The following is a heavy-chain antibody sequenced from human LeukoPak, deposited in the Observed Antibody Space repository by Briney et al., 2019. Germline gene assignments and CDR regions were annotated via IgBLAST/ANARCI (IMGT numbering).Heavy chain of an antibody. CDR1: GFTFSSYA. CDR2: ISGSGRIT. Sequence: GGSLRLSCAASGFTFSSYAMSWVRQAPGKGLEWVSAISGSGRITYYADSVKGRFTISRDNSRYNSKSSLYLQMNSLRAEDTAVYYCARGTPSSSGWLYYGMDVWGQGTTVTVSS. D-gene: IGHD6-19*01. J-gene: IGHJ6*02. V-gene: IGHV3-23*01. CDR3: ARGTPSSSGWLYYGMDV.